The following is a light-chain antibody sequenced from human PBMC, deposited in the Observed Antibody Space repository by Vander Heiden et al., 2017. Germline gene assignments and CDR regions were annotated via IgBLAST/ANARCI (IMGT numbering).Light chain of an antibody. CDR2: DGG. Sequence: SVLTQPPSVPLAPGHTARITSGRHYIRSKRVYWYQQNPGQAPVMVVDDGGDRPSGIPERFSGCNSENTATLTISRVEAGDEADDYCQVWDSSSDHVVFGGGTKVTVL. CDR1: YIRSKR. V-gene: IGLV3-21*02. J-gene: IGLJ2*01. CDR3: QVWDSSSDHVV.